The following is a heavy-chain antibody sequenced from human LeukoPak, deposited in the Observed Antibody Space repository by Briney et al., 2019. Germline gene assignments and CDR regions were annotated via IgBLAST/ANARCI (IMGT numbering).Heavy chain of an antibody. CDR1: GYTFTGYY. J-gene: IGHJ6*03. Sequence: SVKVSCKASGYTFTGYYMHWVRQAPGQGLEWMGRIIPIFGTANYAQKFQGRVTITTDESTSTAYMELSSLRSEDTAVYYCARLRKGRVGEKDNDYYYMDVWGKGTTVTVSS. V-gene: IGHV1-69*05. CDR3: ARLRKGRVGEKDNDYYYMDV. D-gene: IGHD3-16*01. CDR2: IIPIFGTA.